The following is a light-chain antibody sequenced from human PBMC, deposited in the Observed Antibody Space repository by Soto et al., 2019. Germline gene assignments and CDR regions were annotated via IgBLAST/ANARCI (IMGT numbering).Light chain of an antibody. CDR3: LQDDDYPYT. CDR2: GAS. J-gene: IGKJ2*01. CDR1: QGIGNA. Sequence: AIQMTQSPSSLSASVGDRVTITCRASQGIGNALGWYQQKPGTAPKLLIYGASTLHSGVPSRFSGSASGTEFTLTISSLQPEDFATYYCLQDDDYPYTFGQGTKVEIK. V-gene: IGKV1-6*01.